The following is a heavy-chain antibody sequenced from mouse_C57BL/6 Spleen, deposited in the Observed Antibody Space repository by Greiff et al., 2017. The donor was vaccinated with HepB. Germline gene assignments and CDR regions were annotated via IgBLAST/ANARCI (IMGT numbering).Heavy chain of an antibody. Sequence: EVQGVESGGGLVKPGGSLKLSCAASGFTFSDYGMHWVRQAPEKGLEWVAYISSGSSTIYYADTVKGRFTISRDNAKNTLFLQMTSLRSEDTAMYYCANTDYYGKTDWYFDVWGTGTTVTVSS. J-gene: IGHJ1*03. D-gene: IGHD1-1*01. CDR3: ANTDYYGKTDWYFDV. CDR1: GFTFSDYG. CDR2: ISSGSSTI. V-gene: IGHV5-17*01.